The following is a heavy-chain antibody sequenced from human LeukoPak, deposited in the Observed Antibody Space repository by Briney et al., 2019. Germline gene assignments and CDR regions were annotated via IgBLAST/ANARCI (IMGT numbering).Heavy chain of an antibody. J-gene: IGHJ1*01. Sequence: SETLSLTCGVSGYSISSNNWWGWIRQPPGEGLEWIGYIHYSGSAYYNPSLKSRVTMSVDTSRNQISLKLNSVTAVDTAVYYCVSRMYGSSGRYFHHWGQGTLVTVSS. D-gene: IGHD6-13*01. CDR3: VSRMYGSSGRYFHH. CDR1: GYSISSNNW. V-gene: IGHV4-28*01. CDR2: IHYSGSA.